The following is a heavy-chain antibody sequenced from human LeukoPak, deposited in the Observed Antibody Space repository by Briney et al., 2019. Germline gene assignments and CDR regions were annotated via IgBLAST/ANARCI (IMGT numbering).Heavy chain of an antibody. J-gene: IGHJ6*02. Sequence: SETLSLTCTVSGGSISSSRYYWGWIRQPPGKGLEWIGSIYYSGSTYYNPSLKSQVTISVDTSKNQFSLKLSSVTAADTAVYYCASPVVPAATHSSWDPGVDVWGQGTTVTVSS. CDR2: IYYSGST. V-gene: IGHV4-39*01. CDR1: GGSISSSRYY. CDR3: ASPVVPAATHSSWDPGVDV. D-gene: IGHD2-2*01.